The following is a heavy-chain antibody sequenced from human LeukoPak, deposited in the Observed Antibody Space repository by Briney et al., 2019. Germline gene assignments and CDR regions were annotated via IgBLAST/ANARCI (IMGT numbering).Heavy chain of an antibody. CDR2: MNPNSGNT. J-gene: IGHJ4*02. Sequence: ASVKVSCKASGYTFTSYDINWVRQATGQGLEWMGWMNPNSGNTGYAQKFQGRVTMTRNTSISTAYMELSSLRSEDTAAYYCARTYGDYPKNFDYWGQGTLVTVSS. CDR3: ARTYGDYPKNFDY. CDR1: GYTFTSYD. V-gene: IGHV1-8*01. D-gene: IGHD4-17*01.